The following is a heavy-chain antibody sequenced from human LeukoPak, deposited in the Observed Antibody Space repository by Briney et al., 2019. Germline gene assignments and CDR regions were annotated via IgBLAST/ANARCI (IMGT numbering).Heavy chain of an antibody. CDR1: GFTFSDSA. D-gene: IGHD6-19*01. J-gene: IGHJ4*02. CDR2: IRGKTNSYAT. V-gene: IGHV3-73*01. Sequence: PGGCLRLSCAASGFTFSDSAMNWVRQASGKGLEWVGHIRGKTNSYATAYAASVRGRFTISRDDSKNTAYLQMNSLKTEDTAVYYCTGGSGWYSPDYWGQGTLVTVSS. CDR3: TGGSGWYSPDY.